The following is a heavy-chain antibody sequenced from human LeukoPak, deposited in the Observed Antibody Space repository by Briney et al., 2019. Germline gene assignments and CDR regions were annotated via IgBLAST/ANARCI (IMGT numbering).Heavy chain of an antibody. CDR2: LSGSARST. CDR1: GFIFSNYA. V-gene: IGHV3-23*01. J-gene: IGHJ6*02. Sequence: GGSLRLSCAASGFIFSNYAMNWVRQTPGKGLEWVSGLSGSARSTFYADSVKGRFTISRDNAKNSLYLQMSNLRAEDTAVYFCARGGGLDVWGQGATVTVSS. D-gene: IGHD3-16*01. CDR3: ARGGGLDV.